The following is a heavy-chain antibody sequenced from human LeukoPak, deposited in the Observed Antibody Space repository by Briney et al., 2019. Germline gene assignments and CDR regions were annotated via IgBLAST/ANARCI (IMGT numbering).Heavy chain of an antibody. CDR3: AKDGGGYCSSTSCYGRGYFDY. CDR1: GFTFSSYG. J-gene: IGHJ4*02. V-gene: IGHV3-30*02. Sequence: GGSLRLSCAASGFTFSSYGMHWVRQAPGKGLEWVAFIRWDGSSKYYADSVKGRFTISRDNSKNTLYLQMNSLRAEDTAVYYCAKDGGGYCSSTSCYGRGYFDYWGQGTLVTVSS. CDR2: IRWDGSSK. D-gene: IGHD2-2*01.